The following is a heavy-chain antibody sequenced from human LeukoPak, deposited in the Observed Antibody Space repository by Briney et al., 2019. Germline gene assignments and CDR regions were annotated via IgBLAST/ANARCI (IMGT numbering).Heavy chain of an antibody. CDR3: AKVGRTVTHEDSYYYYYMDV. Sequence: PGGSLRLSCAASGFTFSSYGMHWVRQAPGKGLEWVAVISYDGSNKYYADSVKGRFSISRDNSKNTLYLQMNSLRAEDTAVYYCAKVGRTVTHEDSYYYYYMDVWGKGTTVTVSS. V-gene: IGHV3-30*18. CDR1: GFTFSSYG. J-gene: IGHJ6*03. D-gene: IGHD4-17*01. CDR2: ISYDGSNK.